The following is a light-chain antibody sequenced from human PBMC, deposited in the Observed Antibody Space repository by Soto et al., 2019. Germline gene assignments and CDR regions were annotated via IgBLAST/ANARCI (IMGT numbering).Light chain of an antibody. CDR1: QTISTY. J-gene: IGKJ1*01. Sequence: DLRMTESPCSLSASVGDRFTSSWRASQTISTYLNWYQQKPGKAPKLLIYGASSLQSGVPSRFSGSGSGTDFTLTISSLQPEDFATYYCQQTYGTPQTFGQGTKVDIK. V-gene: IGKV1-39*01. CDR2: GAS. CDR3: QQTYGTPQT.